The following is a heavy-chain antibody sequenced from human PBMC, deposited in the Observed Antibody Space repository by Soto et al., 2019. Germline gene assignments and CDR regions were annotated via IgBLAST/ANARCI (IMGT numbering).Heavy chain of an antibody. CDR2: INHSGSI. Sequence: PSETLSLTCAVYGGSFSGYYWSWIRQPPGKGLEWIGEINHSGSINYNPSLKSRVTISVDTSKNQFSLKLSSVTAADTAVYYCARADSSGYYLNYFDYWGQGTLVTVSS. CDR1: GGSFSGYY. V-gene: IGHV4-34*01. D-gene: IGHD3-22*01. CDR3: ARADSSGYYLNYFDY. J-gene: IGHJ4*02.